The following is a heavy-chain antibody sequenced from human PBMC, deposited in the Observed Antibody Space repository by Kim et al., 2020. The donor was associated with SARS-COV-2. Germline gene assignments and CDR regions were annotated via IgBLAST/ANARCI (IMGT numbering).Heavy chain of an antibody. Sequence: SETLSLTCTVSGGSISSGGYYWSWLRQHPGKGLEWIGYIYYSGRSYYNPSLKSRVTISVDTTKNQFSLKLSSVTAADTAAYYCARAFVTAVVVAVRSFD. CDR1: GGSISSGGYY. D-gene: IGHD2-15*01. CDR3: ARAFVTAVVVAVRSFD. J-gene: IGHJ2*01. CDR2: IYYSGRS. V-gene: IGHV4-31*03.